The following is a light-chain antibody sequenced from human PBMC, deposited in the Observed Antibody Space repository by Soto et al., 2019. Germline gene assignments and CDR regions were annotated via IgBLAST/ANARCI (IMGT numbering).Light chain of an antibody. J-gene: IGKJ1*01. CDR3: QQYNSYWT. Sequence: IHMTQSASTLSASVGNRVTITCRASQSISSWLAWYQQKPGKAPKLLIYDASSLESGVPSRFSGVGSGTEFTLTISSLKPDDFATYYCQQYNSYWTFGQGTKVDI. CDR2: DAS. CDR1: QSISSW. V-gene: IGKV1-5*01.